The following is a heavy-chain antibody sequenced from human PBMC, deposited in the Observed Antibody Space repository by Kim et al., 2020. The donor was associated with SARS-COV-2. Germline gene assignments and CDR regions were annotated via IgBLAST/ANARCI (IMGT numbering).Heavy chain of an antibody. J-gene: IGHJ4*02. V-gene: IGHV1-69*04. CDR3: ARGEGEN. D-gene: IGHD3-16*01. Sequence: ILGIANYAQKFQGRVTITADKSTSTAYMELSSLRSEDTAVYYCARGEGENWGQGTLVTVSS. CDR2: ILGIA.